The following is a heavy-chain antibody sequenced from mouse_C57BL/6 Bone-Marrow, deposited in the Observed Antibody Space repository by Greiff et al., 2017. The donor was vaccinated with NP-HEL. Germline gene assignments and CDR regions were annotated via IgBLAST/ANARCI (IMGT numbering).Heavy chain of an antibody. J-gene: IGHJ3*01. Sequence: DVHLVESGGGLVKPGGSLKLSCAASGFTFSSYAMSWVRQTPEKRLEWVATISDGGSYTYYPDNVKGRFTISRDNAKNNLYLQMSHLKSEDTAMYYCARDHGWLPFAYWGQGTLVTVSA. V-gene: IGHV5-4*01. CDR1: GFTFSSYA. CDR3: ARDHGWLPFAY. D-gene: IGHD2-3*01. CDR2: ISDGGSYT.